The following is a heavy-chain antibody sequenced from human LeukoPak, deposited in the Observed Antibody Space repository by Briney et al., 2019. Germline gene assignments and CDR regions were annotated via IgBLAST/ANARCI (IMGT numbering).Heavy chain of an antibody. CDR3: AELGITMIGGV. D-gene: IGHD3-10*02. J-gene: IGHJ6*04. CDR2: ITSSGGST. Sequence: GGSLRLSCAASGFTFSSYGMHWVRQAPGKGLEWVSAITSSGGSTYYGDSVKGRFTISRDNSRNTLYLQMNSLRAEDTAVYYCAELGITMIGGVWGKGTTVTISS. V-gene: IGHV3-23*01. CDR1: GFTFSSYG.